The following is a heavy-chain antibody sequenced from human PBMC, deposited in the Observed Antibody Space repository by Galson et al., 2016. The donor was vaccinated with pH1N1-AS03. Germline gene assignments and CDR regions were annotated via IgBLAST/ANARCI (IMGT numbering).Heavy chain of an antibody. J-gene: IGHJ4*02. CDR2: ISGADLST. CDR1: GFTVSSSH. Sequence: SLRLSCAASGFTVSSSHMNWVRQAPGKGLEWVSSISGADLSTYYADSVKGRFTVSRDNSKNTLYLQMNGLRAEDTAIYYCANPRASGTTMVTRLDYWGQGILVTVSS. CDR3: ANPRASGTTMVTRLDY. D-gene: IGHD5-18*01. V-gene: IGHV3-23*01.